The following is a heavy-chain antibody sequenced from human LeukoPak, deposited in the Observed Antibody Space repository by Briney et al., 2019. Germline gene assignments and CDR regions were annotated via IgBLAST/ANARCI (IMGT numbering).Heavy chain of an antibody. V-gene: IGHV1-18*01. CDR1: GYTFTSYG. D-gene: IGHD5-12*01. J-gene: IGHJ4*02. Sequence: ASVKVSCKASGYTFTSYGISWVRQAPGQGLEWMGWISAYNGNTNYAQKLQGRVTMTTDTSTSTAYMELRSLRSDDTAVYYCARDRSVATIRDPRGYWGQGTLVTVSS. CDR2: ISAYNGNT. CDR3: ARDRSVATIRDPRGY.